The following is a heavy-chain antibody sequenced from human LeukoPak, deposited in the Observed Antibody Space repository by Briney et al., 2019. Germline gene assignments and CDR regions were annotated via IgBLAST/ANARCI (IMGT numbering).Heavy chain of an antibody. D-gene: IGHD5/OR15-5a*01. V-gene: IGHV4-59*12. CDR3: ARMKGHLPHYYYYYYMDV. CDR1: GGSISSYY. CDR2: IYYSGST. J-gene: IGHJ6*03. Sequence: SETLSLTCTVSGGSISSYYWSWIRQPPGKGLEWIGYIYYSGSTNYNPSLKSRVTISVDTSKNQFSLKLSSVTAADTAVYYCARMKGHLPHYYYYYYMDVWGKGTTVTVSS.